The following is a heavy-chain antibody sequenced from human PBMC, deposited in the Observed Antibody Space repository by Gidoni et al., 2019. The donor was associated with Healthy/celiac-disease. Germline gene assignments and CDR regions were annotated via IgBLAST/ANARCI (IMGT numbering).Heavy chain of an antibody. Sequence: QVQLQESGPGLVKPSQTLSLTCTVSGGSISSGDYYWSWIRQPPGKGLEWIGYIYYSGITYYNPSLKSRVTISVDTSKNHFSLKLSSVTAADTAVYYRARAFSGYSYGQTFDYWGQGTLVTVSS. CDR1: GGSISSGDYY. V-gene: IGHV4-30-4*01. D-gene: IGHD5-18*01. J-gene: IGHJ4*02. CDR2: IYYSGIT. CDR3: ARAFSGYSYGQTFDY.